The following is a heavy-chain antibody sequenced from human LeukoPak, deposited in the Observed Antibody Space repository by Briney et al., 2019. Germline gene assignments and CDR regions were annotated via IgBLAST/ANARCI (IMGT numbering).Heavy chain of an antibody. CDR1: GYTFTGYY. D-gene: IGHD1-26*01. CDR3: ARDSRRELRKGDFDY. CDR2: INPNNGDT. J-gene: IGHJ4*02. V-gene: IGHV1-2*02. Sequence: ASVKVSCKASGYTFTGYYMHWVRQAPGQGLEWMGWINPNNGDTNYAQRFQGRVTMTRDTSISTAYMELSRLRSDDTAVYYCARDSRRELRKGDFDYWGQGTLVTVSS.